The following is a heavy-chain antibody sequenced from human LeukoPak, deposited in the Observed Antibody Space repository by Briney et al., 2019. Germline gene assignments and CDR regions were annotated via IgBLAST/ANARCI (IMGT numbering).Heavy chain of an antibody. D-gene: IGHD6-6*01. CDR1: AESFSGYH. V-gene: IGHV4-34*01. Sequence: PSETLSLTCGVYAESFSGYHWTWIRVRPGKGLDWIGDIDHSGSAHYNPSLKSRVTISVDTSNKQFSLNLHSVTAADTAVYYCARGFPSSSRWFDPWGQGTLVTVSS. CDR3: ARGFPSSSRWFDP. CDR2: IDHSGSA. J-gene: IGHJ5*02.